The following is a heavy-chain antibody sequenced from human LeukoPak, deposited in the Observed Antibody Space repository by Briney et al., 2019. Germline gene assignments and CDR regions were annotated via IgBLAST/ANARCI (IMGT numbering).Heavy chain of an antibody. CDR3: LRSHGAY. J-gene: IGHJ4*02. Sequence: KPSETLSLTCTVFGGSISSSGYLWGWIRQPPGKGLELIGNIRSSGSTFYNPPLKSRVTISVDTSKNQFSLKLSSVTAADTAVYYRLRSHGAYWGQGTLVTVSS. CDR2: IRSSGST. V-gene: IGHV4-39*01. D-gene: IGHD3-10*01. CDR1: GGSISSSGYL.